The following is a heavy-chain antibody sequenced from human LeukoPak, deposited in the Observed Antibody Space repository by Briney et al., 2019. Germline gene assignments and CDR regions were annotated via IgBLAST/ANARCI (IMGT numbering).Heavy chain of an antibody. J-gene: IGHJ4*02. D-gene: IGHD5-12*01. V-gene: IGHV3-64*01. Sequence: GGSLRLSCAASGFSFSTYAMSWVRQAPGKGLEYVAAISSNGGNTYYANSVKGRFTISRDNSKNTLYLQMGSVRVEDMAVYYCARRNASGYFSDYWGQGTLVTVSS. CDR1: GFSFSTYA. CDR2: ISSNGGNT. CDR3: ARRNASGYFSDY.